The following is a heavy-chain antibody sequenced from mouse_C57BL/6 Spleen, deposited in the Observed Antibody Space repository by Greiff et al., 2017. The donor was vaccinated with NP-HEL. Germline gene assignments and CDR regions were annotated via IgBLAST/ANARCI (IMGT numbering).Heavy chain of an antibody. V-gene: IGHV1-55*01. CDR3: ARRADGSSYEDY. CDR2: IYPGSGST. D-gene: IGHD1-1*01. J-gene: IGHJ2*01. Sequence: QVQLKQPGAELVKPGASVKMSCKASGYTFTSYWITWVKQRPGQGLEWIGDIYPGSGSTNYNEKFKSKATLTVDTSSSTAYMPLSSLTSEDSAVYYCARRADGSSYEDYWGQGTTLTVSS. CDR1: GYTFTSYW.